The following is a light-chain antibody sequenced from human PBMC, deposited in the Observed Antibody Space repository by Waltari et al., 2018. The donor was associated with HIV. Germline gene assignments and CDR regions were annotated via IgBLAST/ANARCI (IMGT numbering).Light chain of an antibody. J-gene: IGKJ1*01. V-gene: IGKV1-9*01. Sequence: DIQLTQSPSFLSASVADRVTITCRASQGISSYLAWYQQKPGKAPKLLIYAASTLQSGVPSRFSGSGSGTEFTLTISILQPEDFATYYCQQLNSYPRTFGQGTKVEIK. CDR2: AAS. CDR3: QQLNSYPRT. CDR1: QGISSY.